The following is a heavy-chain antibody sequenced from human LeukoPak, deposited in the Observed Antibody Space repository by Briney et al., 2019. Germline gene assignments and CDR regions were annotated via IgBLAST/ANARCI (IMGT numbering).Heavy chain of an antibody. CDR2: ISSSSSYI. J-gene: IGHJ1*01. V-gene: IGHV3-21*01. Sequence: GGSLRLSCAASGFTFSTYNMNWVRQAPGKGLEWVSSISSSSSYIYYADSVKGRFTISRDNAKNSPYLQMNSLRAEDTAVYYCARGRQLVLYWGQGTLVTVSS. D-gene: IGHD6-13*01. CDR3: ARGRQLVLY. CDR1: GFTFSTYN.